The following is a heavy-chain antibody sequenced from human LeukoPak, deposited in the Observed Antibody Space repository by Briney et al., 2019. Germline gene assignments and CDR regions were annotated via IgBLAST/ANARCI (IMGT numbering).Heavy chain of an antibody. Sequence: SETLSLTCTVSGYSISSGYYWGWIRQPPGKGLEWIGSIYHSGSTYYNPSLKSRVTISVDTSKNQFSLKLSSVTAADTAVYYCARDSRRGYGSGSTEFDYWGQGTLVTVSS. CDR2: IYHSGST. J-gene: IGHJ4*02. V-gene: IGHV4-38-2*02. CDR1: GYSISSGYY. D-gene: IGHD3-10*01. CDR3: ARDSRRGYGSGSTEFDY.